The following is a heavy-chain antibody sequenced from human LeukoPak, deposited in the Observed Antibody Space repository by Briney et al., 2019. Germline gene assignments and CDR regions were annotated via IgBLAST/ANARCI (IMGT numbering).Heavy chain of an antibody. CDR2: IKPNNGGT. V-gene: IGHV1-2*02. Sequence: ASVKVSCKASGYTFTDYYIHWVRQAPGQGLEWVGWIKPNNGGTNYAQKFQGRVTMTRDTSTSTAYMELSSLTSDDTAVYYCAGANWAAGVAFDYWGQGTLVTVST. CDR3: AGANWAAGVAFDY. J-gene: IGHJ4*02. D-gene: IGHD7-27*01. CDR1: GYTFTDYY.